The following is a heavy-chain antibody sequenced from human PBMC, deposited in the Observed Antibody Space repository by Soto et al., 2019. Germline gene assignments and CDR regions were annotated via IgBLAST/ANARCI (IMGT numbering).Heavy chain of an antibody. J-gene: IGHJ5*02. CDR3: ARGRGYDQRTVTTYNWFDP. D-gene: IGHD2-2*01. CDR2: INHRGST. CDR1: AESFSGYY. V-gene: IGHV4-34*01. Sequence: QLQQWGAGLLKPSETLSLTCAVNAESFSGYYWSWIRKPPGKGLELLGAINHRGSTNYNPSLKSRVTISVDTSKNRLSLKLSSVTAADTAVYYCARGRGYDQRTVTTYNWFDPWGQGTLVTVSS.